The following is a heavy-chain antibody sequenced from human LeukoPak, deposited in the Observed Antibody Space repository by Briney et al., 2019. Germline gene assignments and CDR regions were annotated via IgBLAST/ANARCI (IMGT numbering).Heavy chain of an antibody. V-gene: IGHV3-20*04. D-gene: IGHD1-26*01. CDR2: INWNGGST. Sequence: PSETLSLTCTVSGGSISSYYWSWVRQAPGKGLEWVSGINWNGGSTGYTDSVKGRFTISRDNAKNSLYPQMNSLRAEDTALYYCARESGGAAFDYWGQGTLVTVSS. CDR3: ARESGGAAFDY. CDR1: GGSISSYY. J-gene: IGHJ4*02.